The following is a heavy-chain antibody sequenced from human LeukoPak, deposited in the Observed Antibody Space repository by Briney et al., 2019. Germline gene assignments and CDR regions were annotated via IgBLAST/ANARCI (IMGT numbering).Heavy chain of an antibody. J-gene: IGHJ3*01. D-gene: IGHD3-10*01. Sequence: PGGSLRLSCAASGFTFSSYWMSWVRQAPGKGLEWVSVIRSGGSTVYADSVKGRFTISRDNSKNTLYLQLNSLRAEDTAVYYCAREGSGRTAYNDGLDVWGQGTMVTVSS. CDR2: IRSGGST. CDR1: GFTFSSYW. CDR3: AREGSGRTAYNDGLDV. V-gene: IGHV3-53*01.